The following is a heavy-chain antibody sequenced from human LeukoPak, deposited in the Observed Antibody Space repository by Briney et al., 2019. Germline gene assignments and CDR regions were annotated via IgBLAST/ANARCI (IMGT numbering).Heavy chain of an antibody. J-gene: IGHJ4*02. Sequence: GGSLRLSCVASGFTFDTYSMNWIRQAPGEGLEWTSYITDVSKTMYYADSVKGRFTISRDNSKNTLYLQMNSLRAEDTAMYYCARGISQYSSSSVFFFDYWGQGTLVTVSS. CDR1: GFTFDTYS. V-gene: IGHV3-48*01. CDR2: ITDVSKTM. CDR3: ARGISQYSSSSVFFFDY. D-gene: IGHD6-6*01.